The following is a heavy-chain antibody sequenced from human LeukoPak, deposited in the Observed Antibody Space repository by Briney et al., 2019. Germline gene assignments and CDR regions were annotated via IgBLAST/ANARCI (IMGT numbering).Heavy chain of an antibody. CDR3: ARQPAGTAAFDI. J-gene: IGHJ3*02. CDR1: GGSITGYY. V-gene: IGHV4-59*08. CDR2: VRDNGES. Sequence: SETLSLTCTVSGGSITGYYWSWIRQPPGKGLEWIAYVRDNGESNYNPSLKSRVTISVDTRNNQISLRLNFVTTADTAIYYCARQPAGTAAFDIWGLGTMVTVSS. D-gene: IGHD1-14*01.